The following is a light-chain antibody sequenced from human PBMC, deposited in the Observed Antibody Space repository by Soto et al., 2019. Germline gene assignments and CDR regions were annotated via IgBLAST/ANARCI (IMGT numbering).Light chain of an antibody. CDR3: AAWDDSLNGLYV. J-gene: IGLJ1*01. CDR2: EVS. V-gene: IGLV2-8*01. Sequence: QSAPTQPPSASGSPGQSVTIPCTGTSSDVGDYNYVSWYQQHPGKVPKLLIYEVSKRPSGVPDRFSGSKSGNTASLTVSGLQAEDEADYYCAAWDDSLNGLYVFGSGTKLTVL. CDR1: SSDVGDYNY.